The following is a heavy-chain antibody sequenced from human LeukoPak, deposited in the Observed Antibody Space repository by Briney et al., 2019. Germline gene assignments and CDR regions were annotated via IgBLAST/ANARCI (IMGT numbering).Heavy chain of an antibody. J-gene: IGHJ4*02. V-gene: IGHV1-2*02. D-gene: IGHD2-2*01. CDR1: GYPFTGYY. Sequence: ASVKVSCKASGYPFTGYYLHWVRQAPGQGLEWMGWINPNSGFTNYAQKFQGRVTMTRDTSISTAYMELSRLRSDDTAVYYCARLADCSSSSCRSFDYWGEGTLVSVSS. CDR2: INPNSGFT. CDR3: ARLADCSSSSCRSFDY.